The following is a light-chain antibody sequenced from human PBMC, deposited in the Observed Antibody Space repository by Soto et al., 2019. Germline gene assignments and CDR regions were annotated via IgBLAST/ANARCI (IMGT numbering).Light chain of an antibody. V-gene: IGKV1-39*01. Sequence: DIQMTQSPSTLSASVGDRVTITCRASQSISTWLAWYQQRPGKAPEVLIYDASSLKGGVPSRFSASGSGTDFTLTISSLQTEDYATYYCQQSYNAPFNFGPGTKVDIK. J-gene: IGKJ3*01. CDR1: QSISTW. CDR2: DAS. CDR3: QQSYNAPFN.